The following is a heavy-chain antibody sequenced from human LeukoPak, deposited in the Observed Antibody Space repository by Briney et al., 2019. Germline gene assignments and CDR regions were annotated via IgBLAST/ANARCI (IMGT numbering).Heavy chain of an antibody. CDR3: ARRAGDYSHPYDY. V-gene: IGHV3-53*01. D-gene: IGHD3-22*01. J-gene: IGHJ4*02. Sequence: GGSLSLSCAVSGFNVSDNYMSWVRQAPGKGLEWVSLIYSGETTLYADSVKGRFTISRDISKNTLYLQMNTLRAEDTAVYYCARRAGDYSHPYDYWGQGTLVTVSS. CDR2: IYSGETT. CDR1: GFNVSDNY.